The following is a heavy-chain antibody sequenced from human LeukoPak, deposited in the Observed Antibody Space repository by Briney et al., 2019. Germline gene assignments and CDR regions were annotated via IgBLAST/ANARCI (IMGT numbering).Heavy chain of an antibody. CDR1: GYSISRGYH. V-gene: IGHV4-38-2*02. Sequence: SETLSLTCSVSGYSISRGYHWAWVRQPPGKGLEWIGSVHHSGATYYNPSLNSRLTISADTSKNQFSLKMDSETAADTAVYYCARGAVAAAGWSWFDPWGQGTLVTVSS. CDR2: VHHSGAT. D-gene: IGHD6-13*01. J-gene: IGHJ5*02. CDR3: ARGAVAAAGWSWFDP.